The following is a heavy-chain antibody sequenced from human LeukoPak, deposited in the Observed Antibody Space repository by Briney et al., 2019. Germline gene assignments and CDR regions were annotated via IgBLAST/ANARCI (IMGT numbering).Heavy chain of an antibody. CDR1: GGSINNYY. J-gene: IGHJ3*02. D-gene: IGHD4-11*01. CDR3: ARAPVTVKDSFDI. CDR2: IFTSGST. V-gene: IGHV4-4*07. Sequence: SETLSLTCAVSGGSINNYYWSWIRQPAGKGLEWIGRIFTSGSTNYNASLKSRVTMSVDTSKNQFSLKLRTMTAADTAVYYCARAPVTVKDSFDIWGQGTMVTVSS.